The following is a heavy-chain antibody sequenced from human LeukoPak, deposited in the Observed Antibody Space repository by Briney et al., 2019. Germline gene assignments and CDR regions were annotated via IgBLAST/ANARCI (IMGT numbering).Heavy chain of an antibody. V-gene: IGHV1-3*01. CDR2: INVGDGNT. Sequence: GALVKVSCKASGYTFTNYAMHWVRQAPGQRLEWMGWINVGDGNTKYSQKFQGRVTITRDTSASTAYMELSSLRSEDTAVYYCARWSLLDAFDMWGQGTMVTVSS. CDR1: GYTFTNYA. D-gene: IGHD1-26*01. CDR3: ARWSLLDAFDM. J-gene: IGHJ3*02.